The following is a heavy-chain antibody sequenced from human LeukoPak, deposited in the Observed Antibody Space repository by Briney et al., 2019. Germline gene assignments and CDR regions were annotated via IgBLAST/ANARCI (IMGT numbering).Heavy chain of an antibody. CDR2: INHSGST. CDR3: ARDGVAAALDY. J-gene: IGHJ4*02. V-gene: IGHV4-39*07. D-gene: IGHD6-13*01. Sequence: SETLSLTCTVSGGSISSSSYYWGWIRQPPGKGLEWIGEINHSGSTNYNPSLKSRVTISVDTSKNQFSLKLSSVTAADTAVYYCARDGVAAALDYWGQGTLVTVSS. CDR1: GGSISSSSYY.